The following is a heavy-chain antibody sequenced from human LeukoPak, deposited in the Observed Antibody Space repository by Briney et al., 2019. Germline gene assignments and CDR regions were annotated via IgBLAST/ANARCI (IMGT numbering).Heavy chain of an antibody. CDR1: GFTFSSYA. D-gene: IGHD3-22*01. CDR2: ISSSGGST. CDR3: AKVKRYYDSSGYYDY. J-gene: IGHJ4*02. Sequence: GGSLRLSCAASGFTFSSYAMSWVRQAPGKGLEWVSAISSSGGSTYYADSVKGRFTISRDNSKNTLYLQMNSLRAEDTAVYYCAKVKRYYDSSGYYDYWGQGTLVTVSS. V-gene: IGHV3-23*01.